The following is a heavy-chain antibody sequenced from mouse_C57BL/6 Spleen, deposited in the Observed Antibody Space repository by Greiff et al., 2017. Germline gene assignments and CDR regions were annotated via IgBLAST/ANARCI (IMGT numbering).Heavy chain of an antibody. CDR1: GYTFTSYW. CDR3: ARGDYWYFEV. CDR2: IDPSDSYT. J-gene: IGHJ1*03. Sequence: VQLQQPGAELVMPGASVKLSCKASGYTFTSYWMHWVKQRPGQGLEWIGEIDPSDSYTNYNQKFKGKSTLTVDKSSSTAYMQLSSLTSEDSAVYYCARGDYWYFEVWGTGTTVTVSS. V-gene: IGHV1-69*01.